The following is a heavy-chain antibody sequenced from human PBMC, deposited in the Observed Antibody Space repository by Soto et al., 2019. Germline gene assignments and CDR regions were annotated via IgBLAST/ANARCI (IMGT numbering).Heavy chain of an antibody. D-gene: IGHD6-13*01. CDR3: ARGRDSSSWSHYYYYGMDV. CDR2: INHSGST. J-gene: IGHJ6*02. Sequence: SETLSLTCAVYGGSFSGYYWSWIRQPPGKGLEWIGEINHSGSTNYNPSLKSRVTISVDTSKNQFSLKLSSVTAADTAVYYCARGRDSSSWSHYYYYGMDVWGQGXTVTVSS. CDR1: GGSFSGYY. V-gene: IGHV4-34*01.